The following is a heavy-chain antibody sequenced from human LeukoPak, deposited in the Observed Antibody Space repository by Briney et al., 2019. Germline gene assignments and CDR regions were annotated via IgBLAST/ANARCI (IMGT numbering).Heavy chain of an antibody. J-gene: IGHJ4*02. CDR3: VKDDSYYYGSGSSND. Sequence: GGSLRLSCSASGFTFSSYAMHWVRQAPGKGLEYVSAISSNGGSTYYADSVKGRFTISRDNSKNTLYLQMSSLRAEDTAVYYCVKDDSYYYGSGSSNDWGQGTLVTVSS. CDR1: GFTFSSYA. CDR2: ISSNGGST. V-gene: IGHV3-64D*06. D-gene: IGHD3-10*01.